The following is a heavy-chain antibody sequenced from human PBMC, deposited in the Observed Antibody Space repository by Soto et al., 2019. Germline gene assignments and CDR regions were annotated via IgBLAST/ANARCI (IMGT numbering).Heavy chain of an antibody. J-gene: IGHJ6*02. CDR1: GYTFTSYG. Sequence: QVRLVQSGAEVKKPGASVKVSCKASGYTFTSYGISWVRQAPGQGLEWMGWISAYNGNTNYAQKLQGRVTMTTDTSTSTAYMELRSLRSDDTAVYYCASVKYSPPYYYYYGMDVWGQGTTVTVSS. CDR3: ASVKYSPPYYYYYGMDV. D-gene: IGHD5-18*01. CDR2: ISAYNGNT. V-gene: IGHV1-18*01.